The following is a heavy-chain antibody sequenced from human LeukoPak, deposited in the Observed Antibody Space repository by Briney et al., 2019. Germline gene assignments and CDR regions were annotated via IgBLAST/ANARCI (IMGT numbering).Heavy chain of an antibody. Sequence: SETLSLTCTVSGGSISSYYWSWIRQPPGKALEWIGYIYYSRSTNYNPSLESRVIISIDTSKNQFSLKLSSVTAADTAVYYCARGGGYYSDSSGGEFDYWGQGTLVTASS. V-gene: IGHV4-59*01. CDR1: GGSISSYY. CDR2: IYYSRST. CDR3: ARGGGYYSDSSGGEFDY. J-gene: IGHJ4*02. D-gene: IGHD3-22*01.